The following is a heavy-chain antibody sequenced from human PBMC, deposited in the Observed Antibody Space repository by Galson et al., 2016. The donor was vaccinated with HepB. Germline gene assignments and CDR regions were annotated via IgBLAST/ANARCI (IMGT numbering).Heavy chain of an antibody. J-gene: IGHJ4*02. CDR2: LKSDGSST. Sequence: SLRLSCAASGFTFSSHWMHWVRQAPGKGLVCVSRLKSDGSSTYYADSVKGRFTISRDNSKNTLYLEMNSLRAEDTAVYFCAKTSSRGYADQAEYWGQGTLVTVAS. V-gene: IGHV3-74*01. D-gene: IGHD2-15*01. CDR3: AKTSSRGYADQAEY. CDR1: GFTFSSHW.